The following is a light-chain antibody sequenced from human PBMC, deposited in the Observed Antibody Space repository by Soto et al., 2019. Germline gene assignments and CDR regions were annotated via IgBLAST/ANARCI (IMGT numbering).Light chain of an antibody. CDR2: GAS. Sequence: EIVLTQSPGTLSVSVGETATLSCTASQTVDSSSLAWYQQKPGQAPRRLIYGASSRATGIPDRFSGSGSGTDFTLTVSRLEPEDFAVYYCQHYDTSPAWTFGQGTKVDVK. CDR1: QTVDSSS. J-gene: IGKJ1*01. V-gene: IGKV3-20*01. CDR3: QHYDTSPAWT.